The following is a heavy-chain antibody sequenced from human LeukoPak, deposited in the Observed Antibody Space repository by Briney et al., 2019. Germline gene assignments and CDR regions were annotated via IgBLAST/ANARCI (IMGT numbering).Heavy chain of an antibody. CDR1: GGSISSSSYY. V-gene: IGHV4-39*01. J-gene: IGHJ4*02. Sequence: SETLSLSCTVSGGSISSSSYYWGWIRQPPGKGLEWIGSIYYSGSTYYNPSLKSRVTISVDTSKNQFSLKLSSVTAAVTAVYYCARYIQIGGYYFDYWGQGTLVTVSS. CDR2: IYYSGST. D-gene: IGHD3-10*01. CDR3: ARYIQIGGYYFDY.